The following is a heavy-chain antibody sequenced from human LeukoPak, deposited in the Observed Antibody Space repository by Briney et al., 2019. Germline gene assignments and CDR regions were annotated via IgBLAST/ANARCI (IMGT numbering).Heavy chain of an antibody. V-gene: IGHV4-30-2*01. CDR3: ARLGMTAMGGSVGY. CDR2: IYHSGST. D-gene: IGHD5-18*01. J-gene: IGHJ4*02. CDR1: GGSISSGGYY. Sequence: SQTLSLTCTVSGGSISSGGYYWSWIRQPPGKGLEWIGYIYHSGSTYYNPSLKSRVTISVDRSKNQFSLKLSSVTAADTAVYYCARLGMTAMGGSVGYWGQGTLVTVSS.